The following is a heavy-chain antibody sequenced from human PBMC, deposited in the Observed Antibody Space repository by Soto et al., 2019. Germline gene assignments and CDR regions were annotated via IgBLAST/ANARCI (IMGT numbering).Heavy chain of an antibody. CDR3: TKNYYFDS. CDR1: GFTFSNYA. V-gene: IGHV3-23*01. Sequence: VQLLESGGGLVQPGGSLRLSCAASGFTFSNYAMSWVRQATGKALGCVSSINIVGGNTNYADSVRGRFTMSRDDSKHTVFLQMNSLRAEDTAIYSCTKNYYFDSWGQGTLVTVSS. CDR2: INIVGGNT. J-gene: IGHJ4*02.